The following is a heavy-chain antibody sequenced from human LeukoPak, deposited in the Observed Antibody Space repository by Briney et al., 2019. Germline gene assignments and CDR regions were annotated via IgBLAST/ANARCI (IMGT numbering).Heavy chain of an antibody. J-gene: IGHJ4*02. D-gene: IGHD5-24*01. CDR1: GGSISSHY. CDR2: IYYSGST. V-gene: IGHV4-59*11. Sequence: SETLSLTCTVSGGSISSHYWSWIRQPPGKGLKWIGYIYYSGSTNYNPSLKSRVTISVDTSKNQFSLKLSSVTAADTAVYYCASGRWLQAFDYWGQGTLVTVSS. CDR3: ASGRWLQAFDY.